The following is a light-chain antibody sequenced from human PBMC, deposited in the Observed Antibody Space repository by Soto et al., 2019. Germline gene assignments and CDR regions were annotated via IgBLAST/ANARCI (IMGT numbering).Light chain of an antibody. CDR1: SSDVGGYNY. Sequence: QSALTQPASVSGSPGQSITISCTGTSSDVGGYNYVSWYQHHPGKAPKLIIYDVTNRPSGVSNPFSGSKSGNTASLTISGLQPEDEAYYYCSSYTTSNTRQIVFGTGTNVTDL. V-gene: IGLV2-14*03. CDR3: SSYTTSNTRQIV. CDR2: DVT. J-gene: IGLJ1*01.